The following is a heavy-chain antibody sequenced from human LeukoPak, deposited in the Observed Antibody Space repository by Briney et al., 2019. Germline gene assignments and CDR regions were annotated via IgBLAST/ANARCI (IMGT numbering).Heavy chain of an antibody. D-gene: IGHD2-15*01. CDR2: IIPIFGTA. Sequence: GASVKVSCKASGGTFSSYAISWVRQAPGQGLEWMGGIIPIFGTANYAQKFQGRVTITADESTSTAYMELSSLRSEDTAVYYCATCSGGSCYSYYFDYWGQGTLVTVSS. J-gene: IGHJ4*02. CDR3: ATCSGGSCYSYYFDY. CDR1: GGTFSSYA. V-gene: IGHV1-69*01.